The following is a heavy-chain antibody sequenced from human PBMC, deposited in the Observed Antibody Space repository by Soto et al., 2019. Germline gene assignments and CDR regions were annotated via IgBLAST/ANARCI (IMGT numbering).Heavy chain of an antibody. V-gene: IGHV6-1*01. J-gene: IGHJ5*02. Sequence: SHTLPLTCAICGELVSRYSAAWNWNRPTPSRGLEWLGRTYYSSKWYNDYAVSVKSRITINPDTSKNQFSLQLSSVTPEDTAVYYCAREGSGIVGAYWFDPWGQGTLVTVSS. CDR2: TYYSSKWYN. D-gene: IGHD1-26*01. CDR3: AREGSGIVGAYWFDP. CDR1: GELVSRYSAA.